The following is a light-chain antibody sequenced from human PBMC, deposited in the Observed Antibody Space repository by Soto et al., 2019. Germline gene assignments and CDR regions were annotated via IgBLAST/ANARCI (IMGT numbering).Light chain of an antibody. CDR2: GAS. Sequence: IVLTQSPGTLSLSPGERATLSCRASQSVSSNDLAWYQQKPGQAPRLLIYGASSRATGIPDRFGGSGSGTDFTLTISRLEPEDFAVYYCQQYGTSPRTFGQGTKVEIK. CDR3: QQYGTSPRT. J-gene: IGKJ1*01. V-gene: IGKV3-20*01. CDR1: QSVSSND.